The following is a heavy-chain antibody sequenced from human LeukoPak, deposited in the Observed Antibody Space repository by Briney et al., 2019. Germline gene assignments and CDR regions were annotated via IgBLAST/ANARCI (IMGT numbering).Heavy chain of an antibody. CDR3: ARAPLYIWMEQWLVRPHGCYFDY. CDR1: GGSFSGYY. D-gene: IGHD6-19*01. Sequence: SETLSLTCAVYGGSFSGYYWSWIRQPPGKGLEWIGEINHSGSTNYNPSLKSRVTISVDTSKNQFSLKLSSVTAADTAVYYCARAPLYIWMEQWLVRPHGCYFDYWGQGTLVTVSS. J-gene: IGHJ4*02. V-gene: IGHV4-34*01. CDR2: INHSGST.